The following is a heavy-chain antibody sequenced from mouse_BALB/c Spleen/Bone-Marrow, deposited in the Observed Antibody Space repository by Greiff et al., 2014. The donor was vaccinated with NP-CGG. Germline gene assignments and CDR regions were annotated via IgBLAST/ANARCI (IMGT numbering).Heavy chain of an antibody. D-gene: IGHD2-4*01. CDR1: GFTFSDAW. V-gene: IGHV6-6*01. CDR3: TSRLRRGGYFYAMDY. J-gene: IGHJ4*01. CDR2: IRSKANNHET. Sequence: EVQLVESGGGLVKPGGSMKLSCAASGFTFSDAWMDWVRQSPEKGLEWVAEIRSKANNHETYYTESVKGRFTVSRDDSKSSVYLQMNRLRAEDTGIYYSTSRLRRGGYFYAMDYWGQGTSVTVSS.